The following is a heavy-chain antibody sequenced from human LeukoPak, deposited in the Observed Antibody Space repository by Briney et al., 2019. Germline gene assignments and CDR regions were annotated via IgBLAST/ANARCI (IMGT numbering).Heavy chain of an antibody. V-gene: IGHV3-23*01. Sequence: PGGSLRLSCAASGFTFSSYATSWVRQAPGKGLEWASAISGSGGSTYYADSVKGRFTISRDNSKNTLYLQMNSLRAEDTAVYYCAKLTYYDFWSGSDYWGQGTLVTVSS. J-gene: IGHJ4*02. CDR3: AKLTYYDFWSGSDY. CDR2: ISGSGGST. CDR1: GFTFSSYA. D-gene: IGHD3-3*01.